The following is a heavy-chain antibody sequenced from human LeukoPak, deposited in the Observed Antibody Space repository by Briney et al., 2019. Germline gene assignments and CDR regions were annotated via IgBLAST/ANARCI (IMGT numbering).Heavy chain of an antibody. CDR3: ANTYYYGSGSYYSAFDI. CDR2: IYPGDSDT. V-gene: IGHV5-51*01. CDR1: GYSFTSYW. Sequence: GASLKISCKGSGYSFTSYWIGWVRQMPGKGLEWMGIIYPGDSDTRYSPSFQGRVTISADKSISTAYLQWSSLKASDTAMYYCANTYYYGSGSYYSAFDIWGQGTMVTVSS. D-gene: IGHD3-10*01. J-gene: IGHJ3*02.